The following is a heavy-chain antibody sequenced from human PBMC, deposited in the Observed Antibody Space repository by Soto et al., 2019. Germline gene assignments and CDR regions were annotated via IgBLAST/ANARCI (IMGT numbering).Heavy chain of an antibody. CDR2: ISAYNGNT. Sequence: QVQLVQSGAEVKKPGASVKVSCKASGYTFTSYAISWVRQAPGQGLEWMGWISAYNGNTNYAQKLQGRVTINTDTSTSTAYMELRSLRSATTSLYSSATDAPPHDYWAQGTLLTVSS. V-gene: IGHV1-18*01. J-gene: IGHJ4*02. CDR3: ATDAPPHDY. CDR1: GYTFTSYA.